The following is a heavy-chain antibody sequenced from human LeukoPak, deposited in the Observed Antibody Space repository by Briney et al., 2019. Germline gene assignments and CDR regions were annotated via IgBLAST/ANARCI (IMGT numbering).Heavy chain of an antibody. J-gene: IGHJ4*02. CDR3: ARVLRSHGDLFDY. D-gene: IGHD4-17*01. Sequence: GGSLRLSCAASGFTFSNYWMHWVRQAPVKGLVWVSRINTDGSSTSYADSVKGRFTISRDNDKNTLYLQMNSLRGEDTAVYYCARVLRSHGDLFDYWGQGTLVTVSS. CDR1: GFTFSNYW. CDR2: INTDGSST. V-gene: IGHV3-74*01.